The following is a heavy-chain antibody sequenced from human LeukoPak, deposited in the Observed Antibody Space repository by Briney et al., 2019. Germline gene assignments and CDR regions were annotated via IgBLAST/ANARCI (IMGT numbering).Heavy chain of an antibody. J-gene: IGHJ5*02. D-gene: IGHD2-21*02. CDR2: MNPNSGNT. CDR3: TRGAYCGGDCYPNWFDP. CDR1: GYTFTSYD. V-gene: IGHV1-8*01. Sequence: ASVKVSCKAPGYTFTSYDINWVRQATGQGLEWMGWMNPNSGNTGYAQKFQGRVTMTRNTSISTAYMELSSLRSEDTAVYYCTRGAYCGGDCYPNWFDPWGQGTLVTVSS.